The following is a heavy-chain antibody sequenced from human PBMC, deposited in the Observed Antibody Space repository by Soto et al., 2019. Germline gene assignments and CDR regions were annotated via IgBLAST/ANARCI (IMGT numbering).Heavy chain of an antibody. CDR3: ASPICITGTNDY. D-gene: IGHD1-20*01. V-gene: IGHV3-53*04. Sequence: EVQLVESGGGLVQPGGSLRLSCAASGFTVSSNYMSWVRQAPGKGLEWVSVIYSGGSTYYADSVKGRFTISGHNSKNTLYLQMNSLRAEDTAVYYCASPICITGTNDYWGQGTLVTVSS. CDR2: IYSGGST. J-gene: IGHJ4*02. CDR1: GFTVSSNY.